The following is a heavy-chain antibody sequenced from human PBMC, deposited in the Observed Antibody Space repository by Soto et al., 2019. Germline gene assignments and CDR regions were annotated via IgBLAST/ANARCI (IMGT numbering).Heavy chain of an antibody. V-gene: IGHV4-39*01. D-gene: IGHD4-17*01. J-gene: IGHJ4*02. CDR3: ARRDAALISRYYGDKALFDY. CDR1: GGSISSSSYY. CDR2: IYYSGST. Sequence: SETLSLTCTVSGGSISSSSYYWGWIRQPPGKGLEWIGSIYYSGSTYYNPSLKSRVTISVDTSKNQFSLKLSSVTAADTAVYYCARRDAALISRYYGDKALFDYWGQGTLVTVSS.